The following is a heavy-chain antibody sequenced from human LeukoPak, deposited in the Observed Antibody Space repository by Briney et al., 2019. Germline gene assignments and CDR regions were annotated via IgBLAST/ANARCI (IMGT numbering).Heavy chain of an antibody. D-gene: IGHD4-17*01. V-gene: IGHV1-2*06. J-gene: IGHJ4*02. CDR1: GYTFTGYY. CDR2: INPNGGGT. Sequence: ASVKVSCKASGYTFTGYYMHWVRQAPGQGLEWMGRINPNGGGTNYAQKFQGRVTMTRDTSISTAYMELSRLRSDDTAVYYCARSTTVTPFDYWGQGTLVTVSS. CDR3: ARSTTVTPFDY.